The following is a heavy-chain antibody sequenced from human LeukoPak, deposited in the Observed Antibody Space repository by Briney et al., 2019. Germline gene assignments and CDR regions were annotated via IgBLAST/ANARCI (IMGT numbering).Heavy chain of an antibody. V-gene: IGHV3-21*01. J-gene: IGHJ4*02. CDR1: GFTFSSYS. CDR3: ARQIRPGSGSPFGY. D-gene: IGHD3-10*01. CDR2: ISSSSSYI. Sequence: GGSLRLSCAASGFTFSSYSMNWVRQAPGKGLEWVSSISSSSSYIYYADSVKGRFTISRDNAKNSLYLQMNSLRAEDTAVYYCARQIRPGSGSPFGYWGQGTLVTVSS.